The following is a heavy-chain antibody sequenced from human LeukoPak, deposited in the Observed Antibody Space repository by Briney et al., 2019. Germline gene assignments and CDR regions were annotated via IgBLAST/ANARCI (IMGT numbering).Heavy chain of an antibody. V-gene: IGHV1-46*01. D-gene: IGHD2-2*01. J-gene: IGHJ4*02. CDR1: GYTFTSYG. Sequence: ASVKVSCKASGYTFTSYGISWVRQAPGQGLEWMGIINPSGGSTSYAQKFQGRVTMTRDTSTSTVYMELSSLRSEDTAVYYCTTDTKYEGSYWGQGTLVTVSS. CDR3: TTDTKYEGSY. CDR2: INPSGGST.